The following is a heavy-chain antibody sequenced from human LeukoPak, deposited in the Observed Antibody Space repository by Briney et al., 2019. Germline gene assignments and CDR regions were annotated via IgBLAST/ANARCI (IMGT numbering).Heavy chain of an antibody. Sequence: SETLSLTCTVSGASVNSGGYYWTWIRQAAGKGLEWIGRISSSGTTSYNPSLESRVTISIDTSKNQFSLKLSSVTAADTAVYYCARHLRQDIWGSYRYNWCDLWGQGTLVTVSS. CDR2: ISSSGTT. V-gene: IGHV4-61*10. J-gene: IGHJ5*02. D-gene: IGHD3-16*02. CDR1: GASVNSGGYY. CDR3: ARHLRQDIWGSYRYNWCDL.